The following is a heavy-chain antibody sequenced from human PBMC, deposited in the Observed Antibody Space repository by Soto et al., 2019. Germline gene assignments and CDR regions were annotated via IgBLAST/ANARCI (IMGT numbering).Heavy chain of an antibody. D-gene: IGHD3-16*01. J-gene: IGHJ2*01. CDR2: IYYSGST. V-gene: IGHV4-39*01. CDR1: GGSISSSSYY. CDR3: ARSGGSPVDWYFDL. Sequence: QLQLQESGPGLLKPSETLSLTCTVSGGSISSSSYYWGWLRQPPGKGLGWIGSIYYSGSTYYNPSLKSRVTISVDTSKNQFSLKRSSVAAADTAVYYCARSGGSPVDWYFDLWGRGTLVTVSS.